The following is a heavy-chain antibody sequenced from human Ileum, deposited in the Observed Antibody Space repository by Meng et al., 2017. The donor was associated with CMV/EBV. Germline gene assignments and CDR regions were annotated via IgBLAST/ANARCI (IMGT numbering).Heavy chain of an antibody. CDR3: ARESRYSYGLDY. J-gene: IGHJ4*02. CDR2: LIPIFGTA. CDR1: GGTFSSYA. Sequence: SSVKVSCKASGGTFSSYAISWVRQAPGQGLGWMGGLIPIFGTANYAQKFQGRVTITTDESRSTAYMELSSLRSEDTAVYYCARESRYSYGLDYWGQGTLVTVSS. V-gene: IGHV1-69*05. D-gene: IGHD5-18*01.